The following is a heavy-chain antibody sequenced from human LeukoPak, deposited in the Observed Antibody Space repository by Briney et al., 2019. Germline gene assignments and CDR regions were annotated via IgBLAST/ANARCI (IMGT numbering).Heavy chain of an antibody. CDR1: GYTFTSYY. D-gene: IGHD6-19*01. V-gene: IGHV1-46*01. J-gene: IGHJ4*02. Sequence: ASVKVSCKASGYTFTSYYMHWVRQAPGQGLEWMGIINPNGGSTSYAQKFQGRVTMTRDTSTSTVYMGLSSLRSEDTAVYYCARVAGDEDYYFEYWGQGNLVTVSS. CDR3: ARVAGDEDYYFEY. CDR2: INPNGGST.